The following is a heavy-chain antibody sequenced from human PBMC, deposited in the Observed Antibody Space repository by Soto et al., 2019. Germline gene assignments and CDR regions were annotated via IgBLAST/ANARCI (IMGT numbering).Heavy chain of an antibody. CDR2: ISAYNGNT. CDR3: ASDVDQDRIDY. V-gene: IGHV1-18*01. Sequence: ASVKVSCKASGCTFTSYGISWVRQAPGQGLEWMGWISAYNGNTNYAQKLQGRVTMTTDTSTSTAYMELRSLRSDDTAVYFCASDVDQDRIDYSSQRTLVTVSA. J-gene: IGHJ4*02. CDR1: GCTFTSYG.